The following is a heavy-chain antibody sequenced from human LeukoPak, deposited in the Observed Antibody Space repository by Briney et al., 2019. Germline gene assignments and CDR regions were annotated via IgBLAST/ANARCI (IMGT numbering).Heavy chain of an antibody. CDR3: ARGLQIDY. CDR2: INPNCGNT. V-gene: IGHV1-8*01. CDR1: GYTLTRYD. Sequence: ASVPVSYKASGYTLTRYDIHWVRQATGRGLEWMGWINPNCGNTGYAQKFQGRVTMTRNTSISTAYMELSSLRSEGTAVYYCARGLQIDYWGQGTLVTVSS. J-gene: IGHJ4*02.